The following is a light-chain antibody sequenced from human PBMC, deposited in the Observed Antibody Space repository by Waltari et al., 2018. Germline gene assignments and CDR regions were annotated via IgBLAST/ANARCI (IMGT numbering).Light chain of an antibody. J-gene: IGLJ2*01. CDR1: RSDIGGFNS. CDR2: DVS. Sequence: QSALTQPASVSGSLGQSITISCTGSRSDIGGFNSVSWYQQHPGKAPKLIIFDVSKRPSGVSNSVSASKAGNTASLTISGLQAEDEAHYFCSSYTTRSVVVFGGGTNLTVL. CDR3: SSYTTRSVVV. V-gene: IGLV2-14*01.